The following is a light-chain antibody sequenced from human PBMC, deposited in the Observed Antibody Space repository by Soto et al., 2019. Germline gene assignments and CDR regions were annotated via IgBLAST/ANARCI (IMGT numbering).Light chain of an antibody. J-gene: IGKJ1*01. CDR1: QGIITY. CDR2: SSS. Sequence: QSLASVSATEREKITITCGASQGIITYLNWYQQKPGKAPNLLIYSSSTLQSGVPSRFSGSGSATDFTLTISSLQPEDFATYYCQQSSPTPPWTFGQETKVDIK. CDR3: QQSSPTPPWT. V-gene: IGKV1-39*01.